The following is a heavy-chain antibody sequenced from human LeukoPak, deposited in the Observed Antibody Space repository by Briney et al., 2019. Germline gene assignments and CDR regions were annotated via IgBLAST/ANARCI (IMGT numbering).Heavy chain of an antibody. CDR3: ARVNVEMATIGFLGY. J-gene: IGHJ4*02. V-gene: IGHV3-30-3*01. CDR1: GFTFSSYA. D-gene: IGHD5-24*01. CDR2: ISYDGSNK. Sequence: PGGSLRLSCAASGFTFSSYAMHWVRQAPGKGLEWVAVISYDGSNKYYADCVKGRFTISRDNSKNTLYLQMNSLRAEDTAVYYCARVNVEMATIGFLGYWGQGTLVTVSS.